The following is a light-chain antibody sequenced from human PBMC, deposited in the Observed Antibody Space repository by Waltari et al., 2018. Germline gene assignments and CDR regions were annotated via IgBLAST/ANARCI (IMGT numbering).Light chain of an antibody. Sequence: DIVMTQSPDSLAVSLGERATINCKSSTSLLYNYVNRSYLAWFQHKPRQPPKLLIYWASVREFGVPERFSGSGSGTDFALIISRLQAEDAAVYYCQQYFATPQTFGQGTKVEIK. CDR1: TSLLYNYVNRSY. V-gene: IGKV4-1*01. J-gene: IGKJ1*01. CDR3: QQYFATPQT. CDR2: WAS.